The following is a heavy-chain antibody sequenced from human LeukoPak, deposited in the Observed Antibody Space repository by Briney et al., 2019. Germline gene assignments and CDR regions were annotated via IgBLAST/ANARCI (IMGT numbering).Heavy chain of an antibody. D-gene: IGHD3-22*01. V-gene: IGHV1-69*05. CDR2: IIPIFGTA. CDR3: ARDGVRYYDSSGYLNWFDP. J-gene: IGHJ5*02. CDR1: GGTFSSYA. Sequence: SVKVSCKASGGTFSSYAISWVRQAPGQGLEWMGRIIPIFGTANYAQKFQGRVTITTDESTSTANMELSSLRSEDTAVYYCARDGVRYYDSSGYLNWFDPWGQGTLATVSS.